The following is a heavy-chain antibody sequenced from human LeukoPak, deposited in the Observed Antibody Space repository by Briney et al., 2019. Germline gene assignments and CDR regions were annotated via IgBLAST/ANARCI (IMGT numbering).Heavy chain of an antibody. J-gene: IGHJ6*02. CDR2: IYHSAST. D-gene: IGHD3-22*01. CDR3: ARGQGKDSSGYYYHYYYGMDV. V-gene: IGHV4-30-2*01. CDR1: GGSISSGGYS. Sequence: SETLSLTCAVSGGSISSGGYSWSWLRQPPGKGLEWLVYIYHSASTYYNPSLKSRVTISVYRSKNQFSLKLSSVTAADTAVYYCARGQGKDSSGYYYHYYYGMDVWGQGTTVTVSS.